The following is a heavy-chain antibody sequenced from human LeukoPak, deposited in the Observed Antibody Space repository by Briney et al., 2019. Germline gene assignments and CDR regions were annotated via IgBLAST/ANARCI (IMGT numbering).Heavy chain of an antibody. Sequence: SVKVSCTASGGTFSSYAISWVRQAPGQGLEWMGGIIPIFGTANYAQKFQGRVTITADESTSTAYMELSSLTSEDTAVYYCANWAGTPVGYFSGPLGFWGQGTLITVSS. V-gene: IGHV1-69*13. CDR3: ANWAGTPVGYFSGPLGF. J-gene: IGHJ4*02. CDR2: IIPIFGTA. CDR1: GGTFSSYA. D-gene: IGHD6-19*01.